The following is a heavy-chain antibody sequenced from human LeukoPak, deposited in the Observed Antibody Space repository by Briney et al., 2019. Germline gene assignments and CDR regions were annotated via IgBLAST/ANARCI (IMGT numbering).Heavy chain of an antibody. V-gene: IGHV1-18*01. J-gene: IGHJ6*03. CDR1: GYTFTSYG. CDR3: ARGLYDFWSGYPIEYYYYMDV. Sequence: GASVKVSCKASGYTFTSYGISWVRQAPGQGLEWMGWISAYNGNTNYVQKLQGRVTMTTDTSTSTAYMELRSLRSDDTAVYYCARGLYDFWSGYPIEYYYYMDVWGKGTTVTVSS. D-gene: IGHD3-3*01. CDR2: ISAYNGNT.